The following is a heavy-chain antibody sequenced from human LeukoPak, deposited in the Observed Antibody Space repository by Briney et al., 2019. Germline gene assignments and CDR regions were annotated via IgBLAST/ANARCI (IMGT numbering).Heavy chain of an antibody. Sequence: PGGSLRLSCAASGFTFSSYAMSWVRQAPGKGLEWVSAISGSGGTTYYADSVKGRFTISRDNSKNTLYLQMNSLRAEDTAVYYCAKDPLVVVITGDAFDIWGQGTMVTVSS. D-gene: IGHD3-22*01. CDR3: AKDPLVVVITGDAFDI. CDR1: GFTFSSYA. CDR2: ISGSGGTT. J-gene: IGHJ3*02. V-gene: IGHV3-23*01.